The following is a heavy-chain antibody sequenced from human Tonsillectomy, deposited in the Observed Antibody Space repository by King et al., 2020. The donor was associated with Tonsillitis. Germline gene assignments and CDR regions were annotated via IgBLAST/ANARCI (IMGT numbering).Heavy chain of an antibody. CDR2: ISGSGGNT. CDR3: AKDGRGSPWYYFDS. V-gene: IGHV3-23*04. CDR1: GFTFSSYA. D-gene: IGHD1-26*01. J-gene: IGHJ4*02. Sequence: VQLVQSGGGLVQPGGSLRLSCAASGFTFSSYAMNWVRQAPGQGLEWVSGISGSGGNTYYADTVKGRFTISRDNSQNTLYLQMNSLRAEATAVYYCAKDGRGSPWYYFDSWGQGTLVTVSS.